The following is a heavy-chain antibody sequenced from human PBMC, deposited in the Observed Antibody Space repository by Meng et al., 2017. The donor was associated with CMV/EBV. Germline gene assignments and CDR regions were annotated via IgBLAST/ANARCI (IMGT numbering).Heavy chain of an antibody. V-gene: IGHV3-7*01. CDR2: IKQDGSEK. CDR1: GITFSSYW. CDR3: ARVYYDFWSGYYPYYYYGMDV. J-gene: IGHJ6*02. D-gene: IGHD3-3*01. Sequence: GESLKISRAASGITFSSYWMSWVRQAPGKGLEWVANIKQDGSEKYYVDSVKGRFTISRDNAKNSLYLQMNSLRAEDTAVYYCARVYYDFWSGYYPYYYYGMDVWGQGTTVTVSS.